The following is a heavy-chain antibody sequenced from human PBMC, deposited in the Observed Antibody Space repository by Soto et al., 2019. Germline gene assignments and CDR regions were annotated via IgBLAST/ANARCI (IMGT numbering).Heavy chain of an antibody. V-gene: IGHV3-9*01. D-gene: IGHD1-1*01. CDR2: ITWNGVAM. Sequence: EVQLVESGGGLVQPGRSLRLSCAASGFIFDDYATHWVRQTPGKGLEWVSGITWNGVAMGYADSVKGRFTISRDDAKNSLYLQMNSLRPEDTALYYCAKSFLATRHLYQYMDVWGKGTTVTVSS. CDR3: AKSFLATRHLYQYMDV. J-gene: IGHJ6*03. CDR1: GFIFDDYA.